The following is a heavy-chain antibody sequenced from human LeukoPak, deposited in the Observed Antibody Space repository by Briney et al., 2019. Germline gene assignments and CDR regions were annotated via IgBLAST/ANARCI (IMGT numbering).Heavy chain of an antibody. CDR3: ARDQALYDYVWGSYRYSDY. D-gene: IGHD3-16*02. CDR2: ISSGSGTI. J-gene: IGHJ4*02. CDR1: GFTFSSYS. Sequence: GGSLRLSCAASGFTFSSYSMNWVRQAPGKGLEYVSYISSGSGTIYYADSVKGRFTISRDNAKNSLYLQMNSLRAEDTAVYYCARDQALYDYVWGSYRYSDYWGQGTLVTVSS. V-gene: IGHV3-48*04.